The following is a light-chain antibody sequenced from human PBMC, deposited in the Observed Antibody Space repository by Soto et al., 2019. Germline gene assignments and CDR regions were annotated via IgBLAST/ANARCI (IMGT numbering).Light chain of an antibody. CDR3: QQYNSWPPLT. V-gene: IGKV3-15*01. CDR2: GAS. Sequence: EIVMTQYPATLSVSPGERATLSCRASQSVSSYLAWYQQKPGQAPRLLIYGASTRAIGIPARFSGSGSGTDFNLTNRSLQSEDFAVYYCQQYNSWPPLTFGGGNKVEIK. CDR1: QSVSSY. J-gene: IGKJ4*01.